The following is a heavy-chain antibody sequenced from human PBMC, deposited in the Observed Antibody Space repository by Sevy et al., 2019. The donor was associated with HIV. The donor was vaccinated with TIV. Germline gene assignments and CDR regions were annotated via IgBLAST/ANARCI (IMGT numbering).Heavy chain of an antibody. CDR2: ISYDGSNK. CDR1: GFTFRDYG. CDR3: AKDRRGWSRHYYYYGMDV. V-gene: IGHV3-30*18. J-gene: IGHJ6*02. Sequence: GGSLRLSCAASGFTFRDYGMHWVRQAPGKGLEWMAVISYDGSNKYYADSVKGRFTISRDNSKNTLDLQMNSLRAEVMAVYYCAKDRRGWSRHYYYYGMDVWGQGTTVTVSS. D-gene: IGHD6-19*01.